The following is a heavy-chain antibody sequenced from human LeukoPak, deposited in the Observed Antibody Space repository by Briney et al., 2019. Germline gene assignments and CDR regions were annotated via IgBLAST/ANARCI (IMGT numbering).Heavy chain of an antibody. CDR3: ALPPYGSGSYFIY. Sequence: GSLRLSCAASGFTVSSNYMSWVRQAPGKGLEWVSSISSSSSYIYYTDSVKGRFTISRDNAKNSLYLQMNSLRAEDTAVYYCALPPYGSGSYFIYWGQGTLVTVSS. CDR2: ISSSSSYI. D-gene: IGHD3-10*01. J-gene: IGHJ4*02. V-gene: IGHV3-21*01. CDR1: GFTVSSNY.